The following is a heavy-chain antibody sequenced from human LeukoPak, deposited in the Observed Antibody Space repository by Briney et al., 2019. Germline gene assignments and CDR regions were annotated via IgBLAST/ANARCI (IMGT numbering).Heavy chain of an antibody. V-gene: IGHV1-2*02. CDR2: INPNSGGT. CDR3: ASLVSNYYGSGRGAFDI. D-gene: IGHD3-10*01. Sequence: ASVKVSCKASGYTLTGYYMHWVRQAPGQGLEWMGWINPNSGGTNYAQKFQGRVTMTRDTSISTAYMELSRLRSDDTAVYYCASLVSNYYGSGRGAFDIWGQGTMVTVSS. CDR1: GYTLTGYY. J-gene: IGHJ3*02.